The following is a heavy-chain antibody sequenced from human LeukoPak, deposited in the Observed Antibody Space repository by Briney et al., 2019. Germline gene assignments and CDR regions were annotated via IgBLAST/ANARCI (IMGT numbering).Heavy chain of an antibody. J-gene: IGHJ5*02. CDR1: GYSISSGYY. V-gene: IGHV4-38-2*02. CDR2: IYHSGST. Sequence: SETLSLTCTVSGYSISSGYYWGWIRQPPGKGLEWIGSIYHSGSTYYNPSLKSRVTISVDTSKNQFSLKLSSVTAADTAVYYCARFVPAANSGFDPWGQGTLVPVSS. D-gene: IGHD2-2*01. CDR3: ARFVPAANSGFDP.